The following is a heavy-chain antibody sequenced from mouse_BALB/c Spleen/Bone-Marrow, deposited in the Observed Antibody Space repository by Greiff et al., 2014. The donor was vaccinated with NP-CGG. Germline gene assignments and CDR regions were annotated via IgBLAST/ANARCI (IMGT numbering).Heavy chain of an antibody. V-gene: IGHV1S34*01. CDR3: ARVSYDYDYAMDY. CDR1: GYSFTGYY. CDR2: IRCHNGAX. J-gene: IGHJ4*01. D-gene: IGHD2-4*01. Sequence: LVKTGASVKISCKASGYSFTGYYMHWVKQSHGKSLEWIGYIRCHNGAXXXXXXXXXXXTXTXXTSSSIAYMQFNSLTSEDSAVYYCARVSYDYDYAMDYWGQGTSVTVSS.